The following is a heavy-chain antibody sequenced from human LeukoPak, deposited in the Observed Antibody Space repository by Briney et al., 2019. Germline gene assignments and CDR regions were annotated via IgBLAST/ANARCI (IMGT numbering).Heavy chain of an antibody. CDR2: IIPIFGTA. CDR3: ASQEYQLLPGGFDY. V-gene: IGHV1-69*05. Sequence: SVKVSCKASGYTFTSYAMNWVRQAPGQGLEWMGGIIPIFGTANYAQKFQGRVTITTDESTSTAYMELSSLRSEDTAVYYCASQEYQLLPGGFDYWGQGTLVTVSS. CDR1: GYTFTSYA. D-gene: IGHD2-2*01. J-gene: IGHJ4*02.